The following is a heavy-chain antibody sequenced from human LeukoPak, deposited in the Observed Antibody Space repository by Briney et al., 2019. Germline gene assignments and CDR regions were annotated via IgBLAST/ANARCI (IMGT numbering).Heavy chain of an antibody. J-gene: IGHJ4*02. CDR1: GFTFSSYS. V-gene: IGHV3-48*02. Sequence: ESGGSLRLSCAASGFTFSSYSMNWVRQAPGKGLEWVSYISSSSSTIYYADSVKGRFTISRDNAKTSLYLQMNSLRDEDTAVYYCARERGDHYDSSGFDYWGQGTLVTVSS. CDR3: ARERGDHYDSSGFDY. D-gene: IGHD3-22*01. CDR2: ISSSSSTI.